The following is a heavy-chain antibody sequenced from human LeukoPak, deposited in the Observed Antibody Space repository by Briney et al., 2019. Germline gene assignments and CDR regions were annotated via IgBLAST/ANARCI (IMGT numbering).Heavy chain of an antibody. CDR2: IRYDGSNK. V-gene: IGHV3-30*02. Sequence: GGSLRVSCAGSGYTFSSYGMHWVRQAPGKGLEWVSFIRYDGSNKYYADSVKGRFTISRDNSKNTLYLQMNSLRAEDTAVYYCAKDGGGYYPSYYYYMDVWGKGTTVTISS. CDR3: AKDGGGYYPSYYYYMDV. J-gene: IGHJ6*03. CDR1: GYTFSSYG. D-gene: IGHD3-22*01.